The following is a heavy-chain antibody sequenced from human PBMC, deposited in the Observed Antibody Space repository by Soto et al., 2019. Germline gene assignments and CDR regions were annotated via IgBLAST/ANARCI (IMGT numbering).Heavy chain of an antibody. J-gene: IGHJ6*02. V-gene: IGHV5-51*01. CDR3: ARHCSSTSCYSPPGDYYYYYGMDV. Sequence: PGESLKISCKGSGYSFTSYWIGWVRQMPGKGLEWMGIIYPGDSDTRYSPSFQGQVTISADKSISTAYLQWSSLKASDTAMYYCARHCSSTSCYSPPGDYYYYYGMDVWGQGTTVTVSS. CDR1: GYSFTSYW. CDR2: IYPGDSDT. D-gene: IGHD2-2*01.